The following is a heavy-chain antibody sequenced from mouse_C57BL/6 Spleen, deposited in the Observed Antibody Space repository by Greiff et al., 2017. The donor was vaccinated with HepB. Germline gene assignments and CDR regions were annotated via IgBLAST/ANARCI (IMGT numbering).Heavy chain of an antibody. J-gene: IGHJ2*01. D-gene: IGHD2-3*01. CDR1: GYAFSSSW. Sequence: QVQLQQSGPELVKPGASVKISCKASGYAFSSSWMNWVKQRPGKGLEWIGRIYPGDGDTNYNGKFKGKATMTADKSSSTAYMQLSSLTSEDSAVYFCARWYDGYLYWGQGTTLTVSS. V-gene: IGHV1-82*01. CDR2: IYPGDGDT. CDR3: ARWYDGYLY.